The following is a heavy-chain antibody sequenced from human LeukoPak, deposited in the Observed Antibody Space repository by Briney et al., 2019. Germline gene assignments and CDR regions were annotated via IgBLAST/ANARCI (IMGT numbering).Heavy chain of an antibody. J-gene: IGHJ5*02. D-gene: IGHD2-15*01. CDR1: GYSISSGYY. CDR2: IYHRGIT. CDR3: ARVIYCSGGSCYDGAWFDP. V-gene: IGHV4-38-2*01. Sequence: SETLSLTCAVSGYSISSGYYWGWIRQPPGKGLEWIGSIYHRGITYYNASLKSRVTLSVDTSKNQFSLKLSSVTAADTAVYYCARVIYCSGGSCYDGAWFDPWGQGTLVTVSS.